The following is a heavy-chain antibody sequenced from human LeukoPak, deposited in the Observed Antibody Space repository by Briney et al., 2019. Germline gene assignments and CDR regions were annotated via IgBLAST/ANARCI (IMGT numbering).Heavy chain of an antibody. J-gene: IGHJ4*02. D-gene: IGHD6-19*01. CDR3: ARSSLAVAGSVFDY. CDR1: GYTFASYG. Sequence: ASVKVSCKASGYTFASYGISWVRQAPGQGLEWMGWISTYNGNTHYAQKLQGRVTMTTDTSTSTAYMELRSLRSDDTAVYYCARSSLAVAGSVFDYWGQGTLVTVSS. V-gene: IGHV1-18*01. CDR2: ISTYNGNT.